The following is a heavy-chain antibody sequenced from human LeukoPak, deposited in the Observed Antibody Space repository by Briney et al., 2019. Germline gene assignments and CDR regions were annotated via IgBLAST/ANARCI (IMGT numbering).Heavy chain of an antibody. CDR1: GFTFSRSA. D-gene: IGHD6-13*01. V-gene: IGHV3-23*01. CDR3: VKGRISEDGLDF. Sequence: GGSLRLSCAACGFTFSRSAMTWVRQTPGEGLDWVSSISSSGYTYYADSVKGRFTISRDNSKNMLYLQMNSLRAEDTAVYYCVKGRISEDGLDFWGQGTLVTVSS. CDR2: ISSSGYT. J-gene: IGHJ4*02.